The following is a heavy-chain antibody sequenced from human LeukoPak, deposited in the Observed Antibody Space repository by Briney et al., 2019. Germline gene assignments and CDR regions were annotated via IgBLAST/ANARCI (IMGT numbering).Heavy chain of an antibody. Sequence: SETLSLTCTVSGGSISSSSYYWGWIRQPPGKGRVWNGSIYYSGTTYYNPSLKSRVTISVNTSKKQFSQKLRSVTAADTAVYYCARHEWGITNAFDIWGQGKMVTVS. CDR1: GGSISSSSYY. D-gene: IGHD1-14*01. CDR3: ARHEWGITNAFDI. CDR2: IYYSGTT. V-gene: IGHV4-39*01. J-gene: IGHJ3*02.